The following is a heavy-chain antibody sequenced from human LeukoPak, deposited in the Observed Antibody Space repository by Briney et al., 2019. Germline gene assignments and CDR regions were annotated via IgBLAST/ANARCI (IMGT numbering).Heavy chain of an antibody. V-gene: IGHV3-21*01. CDR2: ISSSSSYI. Sequence: GGSLRLSCAASGFTFSSYSMNWVRQAPGKGLEWVSSISSSSSYIYYADSEKGRFTISRDNAKNSLYLQMNSLRAEDTAVYYCAKDLGPGSMATSPGFDYWGQGTLVTVSS. CDR1: GFTFSSYS. J-gene: IGHJ4*02. D-gene: IGHD5-24*01. CDR3: AKDLGPGSMATSPGFDY.